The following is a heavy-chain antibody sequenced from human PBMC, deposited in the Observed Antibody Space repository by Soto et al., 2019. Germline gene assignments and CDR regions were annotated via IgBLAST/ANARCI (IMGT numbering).Heavy chain of an antibody. CDR2: IRSLNFGEIT. V-gene: IGHV3-49*04. J-gene: IGHJ4*02. CDR3: SLGKTLDGYNFAY. D-gene: IGHD5-12*01. Sequence: PGGSLRLSCVTSGFYFGDYAMNWVRQAPGKGLEWVGFIRSLNFGEITAYAAFVRGRFTISRDDSKGIAYLQMNSLETEDTALYYCSLGKTLDGYNFAYWGQGAQVTVSS. CDR1: GFYFGDYA.